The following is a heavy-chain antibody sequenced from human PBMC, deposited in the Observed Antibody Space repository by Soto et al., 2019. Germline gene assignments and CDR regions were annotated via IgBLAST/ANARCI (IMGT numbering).Heavy chain of an antibody. J-gene: IGHJ6*02. Sequence: PSVKVSCKASGYTFTSYGISWVRQAPGQGXEWMGWISAYNGNTNYAQKLQGRVTMTTDTSTSTAYMELRSLRSDDTAVYYCARDRPESSGSYYKERAQTYYYYGMDVWGQGTTVTVSS. CDR3: ARDRPESSGSYYKERAQTYYYYGMDV. CDR1: GYTFTSYG. D-gene: IGHD3-10*01. V-gene: IGHV1-18*04. CDR2: ISAYNGNT.